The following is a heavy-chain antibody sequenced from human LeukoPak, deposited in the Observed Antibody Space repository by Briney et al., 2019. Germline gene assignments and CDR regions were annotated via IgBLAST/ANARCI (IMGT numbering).Heavy chain of an antibody. CDR1: GGTFSSYA. D-gene: IGHD6-13*01. J-gene: IGHJ4*02. CDR3: AVIAAAAATNFDY. Sequence: PVKVSCKASGGTFSSYAISWVRQAPGQGLEWMGGIIPIFGTANYAQKFQGRVTITADESTSTAYMELSSLRSEDTAVYYCAVIAAAAATNFDYWGQGTLVTVSS. CDR2: IIPIFGTA. V-gene: IGHV1-69*01.